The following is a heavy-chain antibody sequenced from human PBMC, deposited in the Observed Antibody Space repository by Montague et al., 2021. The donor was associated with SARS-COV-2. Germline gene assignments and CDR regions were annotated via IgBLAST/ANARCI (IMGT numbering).Heavy chain of an antibody. V-gene: IGHV4-4*07. CDR3: SRDGADYSFAYYHELDV. CDR2: LYTSGST. J-gene: IGHJ6*02. D-gene: IGHD5-12*01. Sequence: SETLSLTCTVSGASVRTYYWSWIRQSAGKKLEWMGRLYTSGSTYYNPSFKSRVTMSLDTSKNLSSLYLRSMTAATTAVYYCSRDGADYSFAYYHELDVWGQGIAVTVSS. CDR1: GASVRTYY.